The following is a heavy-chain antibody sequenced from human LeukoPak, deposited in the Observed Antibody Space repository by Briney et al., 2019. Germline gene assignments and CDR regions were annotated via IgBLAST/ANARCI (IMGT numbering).Heavy chain of an antibody. J-gene: IGHJ4*02. Sequence: PGGSLRLSCAASGFTFSSYAMSWVRQAPGKGLEWVSAISGSGGSTCYADSVKGRFTISRDNSKNTLYLQMNSLRAEDTAVYYCAVGSSPFGDYFDYWGQGTLVTVSS. D-gene: IGHD6-6*01. CDR2: ISGSGGST. V-gene: IGHV3-23*01. CDR1: GFTFSSYA. CDR3: AVGSSPFGDYFDY.